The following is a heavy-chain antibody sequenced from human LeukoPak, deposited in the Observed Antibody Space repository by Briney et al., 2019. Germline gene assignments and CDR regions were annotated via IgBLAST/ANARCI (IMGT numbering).Heavy chain of an antibody. CDR1: GGSISSGGYY. Sequence: PSQTLSLTCTVSGGSISSGGYYWSWIRQHPGKGLEWIGYIYYSGSTYYSPSLKSRVTISVDTSKNQFSLKLSSVTAADTAVYYCATSQTRVGAADSWGQGTLVTVSS. CDR3: ATSQTRVGAADS. CDR2: IYYSGST. J-gene: IGHJ4*02. V-gene: IGHV4-31*03. D-gene: IGHD1-26*01.